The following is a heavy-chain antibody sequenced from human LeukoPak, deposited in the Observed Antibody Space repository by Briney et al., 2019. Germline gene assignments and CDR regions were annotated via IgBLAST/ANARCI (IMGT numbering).Heavy chain of an antibody. V-gene: IGHV3-11*01. CDR3: AGYHWNSGVVY. J-gene: IGHJ4*02. CDR2: ISRSGDTI. D-gene: IGHD1-7*01. Sequence: PGGSLRLSCAASGFTFSDYAMSWIRQAPGQWLEWVSYISRSGDTIDYADSVKGRFSISRDNAKNSLYLQMNSLRAEDTAVYYCAGYHWNSGVVYWGQGTLVTVSS. CDR1: GFTFSDYA.